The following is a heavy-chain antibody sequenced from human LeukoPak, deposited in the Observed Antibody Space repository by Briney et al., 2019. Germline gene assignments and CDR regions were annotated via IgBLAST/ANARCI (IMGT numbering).Heavy chain of an antibody. CDR1: GGSINSDLYY. Sequence: SQTLSLTCTISGGSINSDLYYWAWIRQPAGKRLEWIGRIYTNGWTDYNPSLKSRVTISVDTSKNQFSLKLSFVTAADTAFYYCARGSGWNSFDPWGQGTLVTVPS. V-gene: IGHV4-61*02. CDR2: IYTNGWT. D-gene: IGHD6-19*01. CDR3: ARGSGWNSFDP. J-gene: IGHJ5*02.